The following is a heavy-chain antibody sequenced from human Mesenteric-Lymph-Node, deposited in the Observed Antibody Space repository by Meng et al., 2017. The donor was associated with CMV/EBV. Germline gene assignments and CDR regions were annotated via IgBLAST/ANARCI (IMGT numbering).Heavy chain of an antibody. CDR3: ATTHYDFWSGHHSDAFDV. CDR1: GDSVSSATHH. D-gene: IGHD3-3*01. CDR2: VYYSGST. Sequence: GSLRLSCAVSGDSVSSATHHWTWIRQPPGKRLEWIGYVYYSGSTNYNPSLKSRVTISVDTSKNQFSLKLSSVTAADTAVYYCATTHYDFWSGHHSDAFDVWGQGTTVTVSS. V-gene: IGHV4-61*01. J-gene: IGHJ3*01.